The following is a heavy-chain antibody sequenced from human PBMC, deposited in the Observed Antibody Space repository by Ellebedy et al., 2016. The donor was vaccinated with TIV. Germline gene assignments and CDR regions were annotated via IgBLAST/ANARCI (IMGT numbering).Heavy chain of an antibody. Sequence: AASVKVSCKASGETSSSHALDWVRQAPGQGLEWVGRIIPFLNVVNYARKFQGRVTITADRSTNIVYLELSSLRSEDTAVYYCARWGPYSGTFQGPFDFWGQGVLVTVSS. CDR2: IIPFLNVV. CDR1: GETSSSHA. CDR3: ARWGPYSGTFQGPFDF. J-gene: IGHJ4*02. D-gene: IGHD5-12*01. V-gene: IGHV1-69*04.